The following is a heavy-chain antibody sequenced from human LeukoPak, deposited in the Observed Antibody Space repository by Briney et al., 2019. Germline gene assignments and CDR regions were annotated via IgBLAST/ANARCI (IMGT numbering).Heavy chain of an antibody. CDR2: ISGSGGST. J-gene: IGHJ4*02. CDR1: GFTFSSYA. V-gene: IGHV3-23*01. D-gene: IGHD3-10*01. Sequence: GGSLRLSCAASGFTFSSYAMSWVRQAPGKGLERVSAISGSGGSTYYADSVKGRFTISRGNSKNTLYLQMNSLRAEDTAVYYCAKKEAYYYGSGSDYFDYWGQGTLVTVSS. CDR3: AKKEAYYYGSGSDYFDY.